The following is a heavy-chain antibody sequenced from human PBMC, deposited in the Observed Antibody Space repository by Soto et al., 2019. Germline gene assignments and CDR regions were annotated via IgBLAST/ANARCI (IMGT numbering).Heavy chain of an antibody. CDR1: GYSFTSHW. D-gene: IGHD1-26*01. CDR2: IYPGDSDT. J-gene: IGHJ3*02. V-gene: IGHV5-51*01. CDR3: ARQVGATTPLDAFDI. Sequence: GASLKISCKRSGYSFTSHWIGWVRQMPGKGLEWMGIIYPGDSDTRYSPSFQGQVTISADKSISTAYLQWSSLKASDTAMYYCARQVGATTPLDAFDIWGQGTMVAVSS.